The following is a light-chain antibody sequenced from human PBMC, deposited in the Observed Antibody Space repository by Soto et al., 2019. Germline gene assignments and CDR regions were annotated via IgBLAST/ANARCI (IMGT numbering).Light chain of an antibody. Sequence: AIQMTQSPSSLSASVGDRVTITCRASQGIRNDLGWYQQKPGKAPKLLIYAASSLQSGVPSRFRGSGSGTDFTLTISSLQPADFATYYCLQDYNYPLTFGQGTKVEIK. V-gene: IGKV1-6*01. CDR1: QGIRND. CDR2: AAS. CDR3: LQDYNYPLT. J-gene: IGKJ1*01.